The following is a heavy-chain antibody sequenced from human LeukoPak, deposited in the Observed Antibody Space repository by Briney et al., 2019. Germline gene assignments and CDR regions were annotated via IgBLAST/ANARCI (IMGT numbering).Heavy chain of an antibody. Sequence: SETLSLTCTVSGGSISSSSYYWGWIRQPLGKGLEWIGSIYYSGSTYYNPSLKSRVTISVDTSKNQFSLKLSSVTAADTAVYYCARHGGLQLWINFDYWGQGTLVTVSS. D-gene: IGHD5-18*01. CDR3: ARHGGLQLWINFDY. J-gene: IGHJ4*02. CDR2: IYYSGST. CDR1: GGSISSSSYY. V-gene: IGHV4-39*01.